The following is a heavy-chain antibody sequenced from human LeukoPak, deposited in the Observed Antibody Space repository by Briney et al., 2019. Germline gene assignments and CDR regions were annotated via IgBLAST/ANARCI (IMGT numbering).Heavy chain of an antibody. J-gene: IGHJ4*02. Sequence: PGGSLTLSCAASGFTFSSYWMHWLRQAPGKGLVWVSRINSDGSSTSYADPVKGRFTISRDNAKNTLYLQMNSLRAEDTAGYYCASGRYTAFDYWGQGTLVTVSS. CDR3: ASGRYTAFDY. D-gene: IGHD5-18*01. CDR2: INSDGSST. CDR1: GFTFSSYW. V-gene: IGHV3-74*01.